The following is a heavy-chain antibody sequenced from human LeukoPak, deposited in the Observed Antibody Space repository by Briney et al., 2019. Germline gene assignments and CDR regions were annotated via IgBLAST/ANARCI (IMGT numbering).Heavy chain of an antibody. D-gene: IGHD3-22*01. J-gene: IGHJ3*02. CDR3: ARRIDSSSSRAFDI. CDR2: IYPGDSDT. Sequence: GESLKISCKGSGYSFASYWIGWVRQMPGKGLEWMGIIYPGDSDTRYSPSFRGQVTISADKSISTAYLQWSSLKASDTATYYCARRIDSSSSRAFDIWGQGTMVTVSS. V-gene: IGHV5-51*01. CDR1: GYSFASYW.